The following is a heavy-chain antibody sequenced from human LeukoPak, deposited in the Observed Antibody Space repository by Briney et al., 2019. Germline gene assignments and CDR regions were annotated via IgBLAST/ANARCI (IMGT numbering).Heavy chain of an antibody. CDR1: GFTFSSYW. CDR2: IKQDGSEK. V-gene: IGHV3-7*01. D-gene: IGHD1-7*01. Sequence: GGSLRLSCAASGFTFSSYWMSWVRQAPGKGLEWVANIKQDGSEKYYVDSVKGRFTISRDNAKNSLYLQMNSLRAEDTAVYYCARVGDNWNYEYFGYWGQGTLVTVSS. CDR3: ARVGDNWNYEYFGY. J-gene: IGHJ4*02.